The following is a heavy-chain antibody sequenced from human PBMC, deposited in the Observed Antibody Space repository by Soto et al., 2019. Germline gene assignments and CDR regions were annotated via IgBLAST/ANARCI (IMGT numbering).Heavy chain of an antibody. V-gene: IGHV3-23*01. CDR2: ISGSGGST. Sequence: EVQLLESGGGLVQPGGSLGLSCAASGFTFSSYAMNWVRQGPGKGLEWVAVISGSGGSTYYADSVKGRFTISRDNSKNTLYLQMNSLRVEDTAVYYCASRSSGWYFDYWGQGTLVTVSS. CDR3: ASRSSGWYFDY. CDR1: GFTFSSYA. D-gene: IGHD6-19*01. J-gene: IGHJ4*02.